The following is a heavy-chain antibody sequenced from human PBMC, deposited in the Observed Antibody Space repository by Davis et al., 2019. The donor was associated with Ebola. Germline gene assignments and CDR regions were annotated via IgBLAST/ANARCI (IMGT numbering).Heavy chain of an antibody. CDR1: GYSFKNYA. J-gene: IGHJ4*02. Sequence: ASVKVSCKASGYSFKNYAISWVRQAPGQGLEWMGWISAYNGNTNYAQKVQGRVTMTTDTSTGTAYLDLRSLRSDDTAVYFCARTDWYDSCGLDWGQGTLVTVSS. CDR3: ARTDWYDSCGLD. V-gene: IGHV1-18*01. CDR2: ISAYNGNT. D-gene: IGHD3-22*01.